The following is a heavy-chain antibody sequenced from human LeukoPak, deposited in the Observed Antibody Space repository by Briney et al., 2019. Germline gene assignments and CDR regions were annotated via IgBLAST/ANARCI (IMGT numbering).Heavy chain of an antibody. CDR1: GYTFTSYG. CDR3: ARLTGEGRPYELNWFDP. Sequence: ASVKVSCKASGYTFTSYGISWVRQAPGQGLEWMGWISAYNGNTNYAQKLQGRVTMTTDTSTSTAYMELRSLRSDDTAVYYCARLTGEGRPYELNWFDPWGQGTLVTVSS. V-gene: IGHV1-18*01. CDR2: ISAYNGNT. D-gene: IGHD3-10*01. J-gene: IGHJ5*02.